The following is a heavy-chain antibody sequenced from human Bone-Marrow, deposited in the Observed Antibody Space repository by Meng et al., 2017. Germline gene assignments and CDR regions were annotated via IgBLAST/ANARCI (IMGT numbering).Heavy chain of an antibody. V-gene: IGHV1-2*06. CDR2: INPNSGGT. D-gene: IGHD3-10*01. CDR3: AVHYYGSGSSTFDY. CDR1: GYTFTGYY. Sequence: VQLVQPGAEVKQPGASVKVSCKASGYTFTGYYMHWVRQAPGQGLEWMGRINPNSGGTNYAQKFQGRVTMTRDTSISTAYMELSRLRSDDTAVYYCAVHYYGSGSSTFDYWGQGTLVTVSS. J-gene: IGHJ4*02.